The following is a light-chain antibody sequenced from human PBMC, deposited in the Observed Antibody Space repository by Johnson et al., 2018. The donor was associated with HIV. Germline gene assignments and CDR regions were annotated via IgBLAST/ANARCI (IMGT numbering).Light chain of an antibody. Sequence: QSVLTQPPSVSAAPGQKVTISCSGSSSNIGNNYVSWYQQVPGTAPKLLIYDNHKRPSGIPDRFSGSKSGPSATLGITGLQTGDEADYYCGTWDSRLRTGFFGTGTKVTVL. CDR3: GTWDSRLRTGF. J-gene: IGLJ1*01. CDR1: SSNIGNNY. V-gene: IGLV1-51*01. CDR2: DNH.